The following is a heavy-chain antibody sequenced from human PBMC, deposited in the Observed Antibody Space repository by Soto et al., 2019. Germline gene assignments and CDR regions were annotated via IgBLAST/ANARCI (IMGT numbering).Heavy chain of an antibody. D-gene: IGHD3-22*01. CDR3: ARDSSFDDSSGYLDY. CDR1: EFTFSNYI. CDR2: ILHDGNNK. J-gene: IGHJ4*02. Sequence: PGGSLRLSCAASEFTFSNYIMHWVRQAPGKGLEWVAIILHDGNNKYYADSVKGRFTISRDNSKNTLYLQMNSLRAEDTAVYYCARDSSFDDSSGYLDYWGQGTLVTVSS. V-gene: IGHV3-30-3*01.